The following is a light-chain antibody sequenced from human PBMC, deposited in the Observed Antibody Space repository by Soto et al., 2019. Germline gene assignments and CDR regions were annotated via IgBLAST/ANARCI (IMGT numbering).Light chain of an antibody. J-gene: IGKJ1*01. CDR1: EGVGSS. CDR3: QQYNDWPRT. V-gene: IGKV3-15*01. CDR2: GAS. Sequence: TVMKQSHATLCVSPVEIVTLSFRASEGVGSSLAWYQQKPGQAPRVLIYGASTTAPGIPARFSGSGSGTEFTLTISSLQSEDSAVYHCQQYNDWPRTFGQGTKVDIK.